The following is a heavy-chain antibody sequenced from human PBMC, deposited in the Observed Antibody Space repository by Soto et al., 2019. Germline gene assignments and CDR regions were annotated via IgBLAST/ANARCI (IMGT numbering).Heavy chain of an antibody. CDR2: ISAYNGNT. Sequence: QVQLVQSGAEVKKPGASVKVSCKASGYTFTSYGISWVRQAPGQGLEWMGWISAYNGNTNYAQKLQGIVTMTTDTSKSTAYMELRSLRSDDTAVYYCAREMSAAGIYYYYGMDVWGQGTTVTVSS. CDR1: GYTFTSYG. D-gene: IGHD6-13*01. V-gene: IGHV1-18*01. CDR3: AREMSAAGIYYYYGMDV. J-gene: IGHJ6*02.